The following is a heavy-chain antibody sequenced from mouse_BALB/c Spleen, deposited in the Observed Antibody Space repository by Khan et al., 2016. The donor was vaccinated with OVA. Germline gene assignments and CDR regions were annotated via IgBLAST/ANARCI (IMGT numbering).Heavy chain of an antibody. CDR1: GYTFTSHT. Sequence: QVQLKQSGAELARPGASVKMSCKASGYTFTSHTMHWVKQRPGQGLEWIGYINPRSGYTNYNQKFNDKATLTADKSSSTAYMQLSSLTSEDSADYYCARRTTEYAMDYWGQGTSVTVSS. J-gene: IGHJ4*01. CDR2: INPRSGYT. CDR3: ARRTTEYAMDY. V-gene: IGHV1-4*01. D-gene: IGHD2-14*01.